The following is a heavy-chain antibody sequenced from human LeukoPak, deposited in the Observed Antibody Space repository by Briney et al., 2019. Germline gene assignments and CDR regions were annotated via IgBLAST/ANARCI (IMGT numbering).Heavy chain of an antibody. D-gene: IGHD3-22*01. Sequence: ASVKVSCKASGYTFNNYGITWVRQAPGQGLEWMGGIIPIFGTANYAQKFQGRVTITADKSTSTAYMELSSLRSEDTAVYYCARDWKTYYYDSSGYDAFDIWGQGTMVTVSS. CDR2: IIPIFGTA. V-gene: IGHV1-69*06. CDR3: ARDWKTYYYDSSGYDAFDI. CDR1: GYTFNNYG. J-gene: IGHJ3*02.